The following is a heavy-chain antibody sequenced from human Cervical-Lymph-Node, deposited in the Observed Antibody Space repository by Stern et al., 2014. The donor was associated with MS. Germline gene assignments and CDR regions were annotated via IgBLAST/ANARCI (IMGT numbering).Heavy chain of an antibody. CDR1: GFTFSSYA. CDR2: ISYDGSNK. D-gene: IGHD2-2*01. CDR3: ARDRDCSSTSCYLPFHY. J-gene: IGHJ4*02. V-gene: IGHV3-30-3*01. Sequence: VQLVESGGGVVQPGRSLRLSCAASGFTFSSYAMHWVRQAPGKGLEWVAVISYDGSNKYYADSVKGRFTISRDNSKNTLYLQMNSLRAEDTAVYYCARDRDCSSTSCYLPFHYWGQGTLVTVSS.